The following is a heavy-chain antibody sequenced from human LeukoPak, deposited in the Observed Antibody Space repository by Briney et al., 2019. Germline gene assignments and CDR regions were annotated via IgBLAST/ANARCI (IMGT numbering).Heavy chain of an antibody. CDR2: MNPENGKT. Sequence: ASVKVSCKASGYTFTGYYMHWVRQAPGQGLEWMGWMNPENGKTGSAQKFQGRVTMTRNTSISTAYMELSSLGSEDTAVYYCARRHAGGWTDYWGQGTLVTVSS. CDR1: GYTFTGYY. CDR3: ARRHAGGWTDY. V-gene: IGHV1-8*02. D-gene: IGHD6-19*01. J-gene: IGHJ4*02.